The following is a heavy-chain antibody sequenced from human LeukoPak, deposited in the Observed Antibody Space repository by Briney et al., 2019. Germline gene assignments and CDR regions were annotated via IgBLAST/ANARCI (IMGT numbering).Heavy chain of an antibody. V-gene: IGHV1-69*13. Sequence: SVKVSCKASGGTFSSYAISWVRQAPGQGLEWMGGIIPIFGTANYAQKFQGRVTITADESTSTAYMELSSLRSEDTAVYYCASGERGEYYFDYWGQGTLVTVSS. D-gene: IGHD1-26*01. CDR1: GGTFSSYA. CDR2: IIPIFGTA. CDR3: ASGERGEYYFDY. J-gene: IGHJ4*02.